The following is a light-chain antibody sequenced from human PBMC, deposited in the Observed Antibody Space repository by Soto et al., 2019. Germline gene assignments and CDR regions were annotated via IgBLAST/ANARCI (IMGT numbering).Light chain of an antibody. CDR2: EAN. J-gene: IGLJ3*02. Sequence: QSALTQPASVSGSPGQSITISCTGATSDVGSHSLVSQFQQHPGEAPKLMIYEANKRPSGVSNRFSGSKSDNTASLTISGLQDEDDADYYCCSYAGSGTLMFGGGTKLTVL. CDR3: CSYAGSGTLM. V-gene: IGLV2-23*01. CDR1: TSDVGSHSL.